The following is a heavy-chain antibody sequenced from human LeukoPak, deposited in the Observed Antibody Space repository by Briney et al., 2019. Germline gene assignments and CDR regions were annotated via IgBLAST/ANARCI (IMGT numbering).Heavy chain of an antibody. CDR2: INHSGST. V-gene: IGHV4-34*01. J-gene: IGHJ6*02. CDR1: GGSFSGYY. CDR3: ARGVRYCSGGSCSEDYYYGMDV. Sequence: SETLSLTCAVYGGSFSGYYWSWIRQPPGKGLEWIGEINHSGSTNYNSSPKSRVTISVDTSKNQFSLKLSSVTAADTAVYYCARGVRYCSGGSCSEDYYYGMDVWGQGTTVTVSS. D-gene: IGHD2-15*01.